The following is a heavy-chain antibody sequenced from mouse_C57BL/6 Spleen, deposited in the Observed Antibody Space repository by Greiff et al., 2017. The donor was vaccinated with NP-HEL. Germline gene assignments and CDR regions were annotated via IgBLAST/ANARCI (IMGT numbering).Heavy chain of an antibody. CDR2: IYPRDGST. V-gene: IGHV1-85*01. J-gene: IGHJ3*01. Sequence: VQLQQSGPELVKPGASVKLSCKASGYTFTSYDINWVKQRPGQGLEWIGWIYPRDGSTKYNEKFKGKATLTVDTSSSTAYMELHSLTSEDSAVYFCAMANWDPSFAYWGQGTLVTVSA. CDR3: AMANWDPSFAY. D-gene: IGHD4-1*01. CDR1: GYTFTSYD.